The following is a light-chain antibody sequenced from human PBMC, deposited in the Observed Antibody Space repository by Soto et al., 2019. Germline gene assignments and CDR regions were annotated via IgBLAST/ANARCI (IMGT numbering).Light chain of an antibody. CDR1: QSISAS. CDR2: DVS. CDR3: KQANSFPIT. V-gene: IGKV1-12*01. Sequence: DIQMTQSPSSLCPSVGATVTITCRASQSISASLAWYQHKPGEAPKLLIYDVSSLETGVPSRFSGSGSGTDFTLTISSLQPEDFATYFCKQANSFPITVGHGKRLAIK. J-gene: IGKJ5*01.